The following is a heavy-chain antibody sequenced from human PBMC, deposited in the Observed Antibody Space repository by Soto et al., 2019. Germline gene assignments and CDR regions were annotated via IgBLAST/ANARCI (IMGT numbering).Heavy chain of an antibody. D-gene: IGHD1-1*01. CDR2: ISAHNGNT. CDR3: ARGRYGDY. CDR1: GYDFTTYG. J-gene: IGHJ4*02. V-gene: IGHV1-18*01. Sequence: QVHLVQSGAEVKKPGASVKVSCKGSGYDFTTYGITWVRQAPGQGLEWMVWISAHNGNTDYAQKLQGRVTVTRDTSTSTAYRELRSLRSDDTAVYYCARGRYGDYWGQGALVTVSS.